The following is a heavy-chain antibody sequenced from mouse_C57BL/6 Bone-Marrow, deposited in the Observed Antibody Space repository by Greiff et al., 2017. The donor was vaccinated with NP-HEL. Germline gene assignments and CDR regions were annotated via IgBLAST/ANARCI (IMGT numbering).Heavy chain of an antibody. Sequence: VQLQQSGPELVKPGASVKISCKASGYTFTDYYMNWVKQSHGKSLEWIGDINPNNGGTSYNQKFKGKATLTVDQSSSTAYMELRSLTSEDAAVYYCARGGYYYGSRDYWGQGTTLTVSS. CDR1: GYTFTDYY. CDR3: ARGGYYYGSRDY. J-gene: IGHJ2*01. D-gene: IGHD1-1*01. V-gene: IGHV1-26*01. CDR2: INPNNGGT.